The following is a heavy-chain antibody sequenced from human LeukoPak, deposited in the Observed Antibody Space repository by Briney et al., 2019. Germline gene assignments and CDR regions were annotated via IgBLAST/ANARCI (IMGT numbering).Heavy chain of an antibody. D-gene: IGHD2-2*02. CDR3: AKNGGHALYDA. CDR1: VFSFSTYA. Sequence: GGSLRLSCAASVFSFSTYAMTWVHQAPGKGLEWVSAVSGDGHNAYYADSVKGRFTISRDNSRSTLYLQMNSLRAEDTAVYNCAKNGGHALYDAWGQGTLVTVSS. CDR2: VSGDGHNA. J-gene: IGHJ5*02. V-gene: IGHV3-23*01.